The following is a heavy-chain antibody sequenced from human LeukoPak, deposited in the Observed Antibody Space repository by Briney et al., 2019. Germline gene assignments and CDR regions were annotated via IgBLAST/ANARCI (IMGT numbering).Heavy chain of an antibody. D-gene: IGHD3-10*01. V-gene: IGHV3-23*01. CDR1: GFTFSSYA. CDR3: AKSLLWFGEFDNWFDP. J-gene: IGHJ5*02. Sequence: PGGSLRLSCAASGFTFSSYAMSWVRQAPGKGLEWVSAISGSGGSTYYADSVEGRFTISRDNSKNTLYLQMNSLRAEDTAVYYCAKSLLWFGEFDNWFDPWGQGTLVTVSS. CDR2: ISGSGGST.